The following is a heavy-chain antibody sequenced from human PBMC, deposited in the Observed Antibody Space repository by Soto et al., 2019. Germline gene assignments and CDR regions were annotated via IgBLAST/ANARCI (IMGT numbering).Heavy chain of an antibody. CDR2: ISGSGGST. D-gene: IGHD3-22*01. V-gene: IGHV3-23*01. CDR3: AKDSYYYDSSGNDY. J-gene: IGHJ4*02. Sequence: GGSLRLCCAASGFTFSSYAMSWVRQAPGKGLEWVSAISGSGGSTYYADSVKGRFTISRDNSKNTLYLQMNSLRAEDTAVYYCAKDSYYYDSSGNDYWGQGTLVTVSS. CDR1: GFTFSSYA.